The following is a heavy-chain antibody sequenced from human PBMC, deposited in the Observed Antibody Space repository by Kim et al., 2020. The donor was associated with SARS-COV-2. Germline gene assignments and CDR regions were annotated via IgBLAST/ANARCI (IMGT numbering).Heavy chain of an antibody. D-gene: IGHD3-10*01. J-gene: IGHJ5*02. CDR3: ARGLGRLMRFGEFRWFDP. CDR1: GGSFSGYY. Sequence: SETLSLTCAVYGGSFSGYYWSWIHQPPGKGLEWIGEINHSGSTNYNPSLKSRVTISVDTSKNQFSLKLSSVTAADTAVYYCARGLGRLMRFGEFRWFDPWGQGTLVTVSS. V-gene: IGHV4-34*01. CDR2: INHSGST.